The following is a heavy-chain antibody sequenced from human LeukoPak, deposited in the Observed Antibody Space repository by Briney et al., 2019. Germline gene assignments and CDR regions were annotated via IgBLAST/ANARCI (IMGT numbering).Heavy chain of an antibody. CDR3: AKRTAAGTDGMDV. V-gene: IGHV3-23*01. D-gene: IGHD6-13*01. CDR1: GFTFSSYA. J-gene: IGHJ6*02. Sequence: PGGSLRLSCAASGFTFSSYAMSWVRQAPGKGLEWVSAISGSSGSTYYADSVKGRFTISRDNSKNTLYLQMNSLRAEDTAVYYCAKRTAAGTDGMDVWGQGTTVTVSS. CDR2: ISGSSGST.